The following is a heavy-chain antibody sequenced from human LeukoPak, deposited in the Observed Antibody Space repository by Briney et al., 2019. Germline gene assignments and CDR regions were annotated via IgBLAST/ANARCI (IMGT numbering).Heavy chain of an antibody. Sequence: GGSLRLSCAASGFTFSDYYMSWIRQAPGEGLEWLSSISSSLSAIYYADSVKGRFTISRDNARTSLYLQMNSLRAEDTAVYYCARGTSSGYFQLYFDYWGQGTLVTVSS. CDR3: ARGTSSGYFQLYFDY. V-gene: IGHV3-11*01. D-gene: IGHD3-22*01. CDR1: GFTFSDYY. CDR2: ISSSLSAI. J-gene: IGHJ4*02.